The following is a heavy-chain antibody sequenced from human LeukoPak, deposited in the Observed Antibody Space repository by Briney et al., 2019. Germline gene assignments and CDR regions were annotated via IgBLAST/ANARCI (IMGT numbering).Heavy chain of an antibody. CDR1: GLTVSSNY. D-gene: IGHD6-13*01. J-gene: IGHJ4*02. CDR2: IHSGGTT. CDR3: AKDAAAGTPFDY. V-gene: IGHV3-53*01. Sequence: GGSLRLSCAASGLTVSSNYMSWVRQAPGKGLEWVSVIHSGGTTYYADSVKGRFTISRDNSKNTLYLQMNSLRAEDTAVYYCAKDAAAGTPFDYWGQGTLVTVSS.